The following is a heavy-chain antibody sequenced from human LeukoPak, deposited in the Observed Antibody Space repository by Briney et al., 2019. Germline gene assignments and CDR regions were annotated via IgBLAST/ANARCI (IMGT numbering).Heavy chain of an antibody. D-gene: IGHD5-18*01. CDR1: GFTFSSYA. CDR2: ISYDGSNK. V-gene: IGHV3-30*04. Sequence: GRSLRLSCAASGFTFSSYAMHWVRQAPGKGLEWVAVISYDGSNKYYADSVKGRFTISRDNSKNTLYLQMNSLRAEDTAVYYCARDYTAMAHFDFWGQGTLVTVTS. CDR3: ARDYTAMAHFDF. J-gene: IGHJ4*02.